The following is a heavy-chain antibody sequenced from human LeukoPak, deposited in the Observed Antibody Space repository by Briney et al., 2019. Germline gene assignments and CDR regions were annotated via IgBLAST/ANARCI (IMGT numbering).Heavy chain of an antibody. CDR2: INPNSGGT. CDR3: ARGGLEPVAHWFDP. CDR1: GYTFTGYY. J-gene: IGHJ5*02. V-gene: IGHV1-2*02. Sequence: ASVKVSCKASGYTFTGYYMHWVRQAPGQGLEWMGWINPNSGGTNYAQNFQGRVIMTRDTSINTAYMELSRLRSDDTAVYYCARGGLEPVAHWFDPWGQGTLVTVSS. D-gene: IGHD1-1*01.